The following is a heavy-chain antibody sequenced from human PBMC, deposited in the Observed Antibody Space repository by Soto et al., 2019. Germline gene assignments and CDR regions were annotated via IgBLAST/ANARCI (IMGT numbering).Heavy chain of an antibody. V-gene: IGHV4-30-4*01. J-gene: IGHJ4*02. CDR3: ARGRAQQLWGFDH. Sequence: QVQLQESGPGLVKPAQTLSLTCSVSGDSIRSGVYYWSWIRQPPGKGLEWIGYIDYSGTTHYNPPLRSRVSMSIDTSKKQLSLKVRSVTAADTAVYYCARGRAQQLWGFDHWGQGALVTVSS. CDR1: GDSIRSGVYY. D-gene: IGHD5-18*01. CDR2: IDYSGTT.